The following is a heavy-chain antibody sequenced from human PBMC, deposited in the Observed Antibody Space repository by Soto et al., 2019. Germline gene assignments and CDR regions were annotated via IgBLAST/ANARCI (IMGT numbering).Heavy chain of an antibody. V-gene: IGHV3-30-3*01. CDR1: GFTFSSYA. Sequence: GGSLRLSCAASGFTFSSYAMHWVRQAPGKGLEWVAVISYDGSNKYYADSVKGRFTISRDNSKNTLYLQMNSLRAEDTAVYYCARSPQYYYDSSGWGNNWDYYYYGMDVWGQGTTVTVSS. D-gene: IGHD3-22*01. CDR2: ISYDGSNK. CDR3: ARSPQYYYDSSGWGNNWDYYYYGMDV. J-gene: IGHJ6*02.